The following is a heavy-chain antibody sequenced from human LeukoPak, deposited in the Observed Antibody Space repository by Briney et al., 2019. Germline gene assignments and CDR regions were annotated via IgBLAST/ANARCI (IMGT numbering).Heavy chain of an antibody. CDR1: GFTFRSYA. D-gene: IGHD3-9*01. CDR2: ISGSGGST. CDR3: ARGSLYDILTGYQYYFDY. J-gene: IGHJ4*02. V-gene: IGHV3-23*01. Sequence: GGSLRLSCAASGFTFRSYAMSWVRQAPGKGLEWVSAISGSGGSTYNADSVKGRFTISRDNSKNTLYLQMNSLRAEDTAVYYCARGSLYDILTGYQYYFDYWGQGTLVTVSS.